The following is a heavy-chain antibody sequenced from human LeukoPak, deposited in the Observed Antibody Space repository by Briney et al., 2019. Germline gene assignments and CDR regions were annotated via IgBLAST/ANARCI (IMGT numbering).Heavy chain of an antibody. CDR1: GFSFSSYW. CDR2: IKQDGSEK. V-gene: IGHV3-7*01. J-gene: IGHJ4*02. CDR3: ARVVGSGWYRNYFDY. D-gene: IGHD6-19*01. Sequence: PGGSLRLSCAASGFSFSSYWMSWVRQAPGKGLEWVANIKQDGSEKYYVDSVKGRVTISRDNAKHSLYLQVNSLRAEETAVYYCARVVGSGWYRNYFDYWGQGTLVTVSS.